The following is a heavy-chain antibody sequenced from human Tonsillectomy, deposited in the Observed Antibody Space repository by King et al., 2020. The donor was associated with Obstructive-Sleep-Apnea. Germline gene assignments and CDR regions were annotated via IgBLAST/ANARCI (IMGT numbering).Heavy chain of an antibody. J-gene: IGHJ3*02. CDR1: GFTVSRSY. V-gene: IGHV3-66*01. CDR3: ARDRSNSDAFDI. D-gene: IGHD2-2*01. CDR2: IYSGGST. Sequence: VQLVESGGGLVQPGGSLRLSCAASGFTVSRSYVNWVRQAPGKGLEWVSIIYSGGSTYYADSVKGRFTISRDNSKNTLYLQMNSLRAEDTAVYYCARDRSNSDAFDIWGKGTMVTVSS.